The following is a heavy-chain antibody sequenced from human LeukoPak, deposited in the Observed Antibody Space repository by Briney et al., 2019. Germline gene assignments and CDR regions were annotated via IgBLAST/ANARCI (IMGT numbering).Heavy chain of an antibody. D-gene: IGHD3-22*01. Sequence: GGSLRLSCAASGFPFSTHSLNWVRQAPGKGLEWVSSISAGGDFVYYGDSVKGRFTMSRDNAKNSLHLQMDSLTAEDTAVYYCAKRLGYYDSSEGYFDQWGQGTLVTVSS. J-gene: IGHJ4*02. CDR2: ISAGGDFV. V-gene: IGHV3-21*01. CDR1: GFPFSTHS. CDR3: AKRLGYYDSSEGYFDQ.